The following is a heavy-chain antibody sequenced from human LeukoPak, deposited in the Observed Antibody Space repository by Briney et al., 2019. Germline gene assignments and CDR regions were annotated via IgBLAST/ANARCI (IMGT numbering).Heavy chain of an antibody. V-gene: IGHV4-4*07. CDR1: GGAISSYY. J-gene: IGHJ3*02. D-gene: IGHD4-17*01. CDR2: IYTSGST. CDR3: ARTSPLTTVTPHDAFDI. Sequence: SETLSLTCTGSGGAISSYYWSWIRQPAGKGLEWIGRIYTSGSTNYNPSLKSRVTISVDKSKNQFSLKLSSVTAADTAVYYCARTSPLTTVTPHDAFDIWGQGTMVTVSS.